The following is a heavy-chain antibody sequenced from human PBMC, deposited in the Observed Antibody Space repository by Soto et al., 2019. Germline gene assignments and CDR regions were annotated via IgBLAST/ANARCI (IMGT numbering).Heavy chain of an antibody. Sequence: QVPLVQSGAEVKKPGSSVKVSCKASGGTFSSYAISWVRQAPGQGLEWMGGIIPIFGTANYAQKFQGRVTITADESTSTAYMELSSLRSEDTAVYYCASGLPPTRYFDPYGMDVWCQGTTVTVSS. CDR3: ASGLPPTRYFDPYGMDV. J-gene: IGHJ6*02. D-gene: IGHD3-9*01. CDR2: IIPIFGTA. V-gene: IGHV1-69*01. CDR1: GGTFSSYA.